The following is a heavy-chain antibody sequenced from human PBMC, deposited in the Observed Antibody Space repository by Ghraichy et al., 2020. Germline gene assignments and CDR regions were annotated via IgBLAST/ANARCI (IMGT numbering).Heavy chain of an antibody. J-gene: IGHJ5*02. CDR3: ARRPPGDGYTFSWFDP. D-gene: IGHD5-24*01. Sequence: SETLSLTCAVYGGSFSGYYWSWIRQPPGKGLEWIGEINHSGSTNYNPSLKSRVTISVDTSKNQFSLKLSSVTAADTAVYYCARRPPGDGYTFSWFDPWGQGTLVTVSS. CDR1: GGSFSGYY. CDR2: INHSGST. V-gene: IGHV4-34*01.